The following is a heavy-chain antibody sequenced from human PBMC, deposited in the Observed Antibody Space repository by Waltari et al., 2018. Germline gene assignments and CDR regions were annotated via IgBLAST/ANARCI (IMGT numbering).Heavy chain of an antibody. Sequence: QLQLQQSGPGLVKPSETLSLTCNVAGASISGNSYFWGWIRQPPDKGLEWIGSIYYSGSTYYKPSLKSRVTISVDTSKNQFSLNLSAVTAADTAVYYCARHPPSVSTGWPDAFDIGGQGTMVIVSS. D-gene: IGHD6-19*01. V-gene: IGHV4-39*01. CDR3: ARHPPSVSTGWPDAFDI. J-gene: IGHJ3*02. CDR2: IYYSGST. CDR1: GASISGNSYF.